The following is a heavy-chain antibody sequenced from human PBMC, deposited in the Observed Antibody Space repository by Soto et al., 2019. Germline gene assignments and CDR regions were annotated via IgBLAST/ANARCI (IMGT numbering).Heavy chain of an antibody. J-gene: IGHJ6*02. D-gene: IGHD2-2*02. CDR3: ARASIPAAIPVFYYYGMDV. CDR1: GGTFSSYA. CDR2: IIPIFGTA. V-gene: IGHV1-69*13. Sequence: GASVKVSCKASGGTFSSYAISWVRQAPGQGLEWMGGIIPIFGTANYAQKFQGRVTITADESTSTAYMELSSLRSEDTAVYYCARASIPAAIPVFYYYGMDVWGRGTTVTVSS.